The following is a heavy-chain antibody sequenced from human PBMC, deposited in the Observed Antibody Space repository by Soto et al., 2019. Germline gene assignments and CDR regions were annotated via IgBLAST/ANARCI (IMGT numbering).Heavy chain of an antibody. V-gene: IGHV1-69*13. CDR2: IIPIFGTA. Sequence: SVKVSCKASGCTFSSYAISWVRQAPGQGLEWMGGIIPIFGTANYAQKFQGRVTITADESTSTAYMELSSLRSEDTAVYYCARGQQLVHRYYYGMDVWGQGTTVTVSS. J-gene: IGHJ6*02. CDR3: ARGQQLVHRYYYGMDV. CDR1: GCTFSSYA. D-gene: IGHD6-13*01.